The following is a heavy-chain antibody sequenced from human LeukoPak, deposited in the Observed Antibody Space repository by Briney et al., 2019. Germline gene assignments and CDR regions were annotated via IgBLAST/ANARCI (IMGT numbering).Heavy chain of an antibody. J-gene: IGHJ3*02. CDR1: VFTFSDYY. CDR3: ARALSFQEAFDI. Sequence: GGSLRLSCAASVFTFSDYYMSWIRQAPGKGLEWVSYISSSGSTIYYADSVKGRFTISRDNAKNSLYLQMNSLRAEDTAVYYCARALSFQEAFDIWGQGTMVTVSS. V-gene: IGHV3-11*04. CDR2: ISSSGSTI.